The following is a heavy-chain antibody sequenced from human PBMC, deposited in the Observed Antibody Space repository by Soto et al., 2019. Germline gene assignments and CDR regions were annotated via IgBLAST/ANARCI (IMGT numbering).Heavy chain of an antibody. V-gene: IGHV4-4*02. Sequence: SETLSLTCAVSGDSISSILWWTWVRQPPGKGLEWIGEIYHSGNTAYTPSLKSRVTISVDKSKNHFSLKLTSVTAADTAVYYCARDHPGEAVWGQGTLVTVSS. CDR3: ARDHPGEAV. CDR1: GDSISSILW. CDR2: IYHSGNT. D-gene: IGHD3-10*01. J-gene: IGHJ4*02.